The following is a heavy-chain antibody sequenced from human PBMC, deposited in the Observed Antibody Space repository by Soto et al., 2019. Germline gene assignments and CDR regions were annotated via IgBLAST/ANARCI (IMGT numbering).Heavy chain of an antibody. J-gene: IGHJ5*02. D-gene: IGHD4-17*01. Sequence: QVQLVQSGAEVKKPGASVKVSCKASGYIFTNYDINWVRQATGQGLEYLGWINPNSGNTGYVQKFKGRVTMTRNTSXXTAYMELNSLRSEDTAVYYCARGIKYGAYSRWFDPWGQGTLVTVSS. CDR2: INPNSGNT. V-gene: IGHV1-8*01. CDR1: GYIFTNYD. CDR3: ARGIKYGAYSRWFDP.